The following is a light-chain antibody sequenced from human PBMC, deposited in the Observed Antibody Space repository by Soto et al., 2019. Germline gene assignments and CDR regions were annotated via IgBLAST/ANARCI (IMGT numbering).Light chain of an antibody. CDR2: GAS. CDR1: QSVSSN. Sequence: EIVMTQSPATLSVSPGARATLSCRASQSVSSNLAWYQQKPGQAPRLLIYGASTRATGIPARFSGSGSGTEFTLTISSLQSEDFAVYYCQQYNNWPVPSWTVGQGTKVEIK. J-gene: IGKJ1*01. CDR3: QQYNNWPVPSWT. V-gene: IGKV3-15*01.